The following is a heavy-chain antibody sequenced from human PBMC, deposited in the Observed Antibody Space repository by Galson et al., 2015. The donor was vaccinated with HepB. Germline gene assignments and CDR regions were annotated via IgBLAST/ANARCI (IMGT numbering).Heavy chain of an antibody. CDR2: IRYDEYEY. D-gene: IGHD3-10*01. J-gene: IGHJ4*02. Sequence: SLRLSCAASGFSFSDYWMSWIRQAPGKRPEWVANIRYDEYEYYYADFVKGRFTISRDNARNSVFLQMSSLRRDDTAVYYCVRDRTYKGGKFFDFWGQGALVTVSS. CDR1: GFSFSDYW. CDR3: VRDRTYKGGKFFDF. V-gene: IGHV3-7*03.